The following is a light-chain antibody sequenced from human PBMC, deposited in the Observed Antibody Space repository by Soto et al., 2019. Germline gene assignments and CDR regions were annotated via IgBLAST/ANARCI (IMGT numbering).Light chain of an antibody. Sequence: IQMPQYPSTLSGSVGDRVTITCRASQTISSWLAWNQQKPGKAPKLLIYKASTLKSGVPSRFSGSGSGTEFTLTISSLQPDDLATYYSQQYNTYLTFGGGTKV. J-gene: IGKJ4*01. CDR2: KAS. CDR1: QTISSW. V-gene: IGKV1-5*03. CDR3: QQYNTYLT.